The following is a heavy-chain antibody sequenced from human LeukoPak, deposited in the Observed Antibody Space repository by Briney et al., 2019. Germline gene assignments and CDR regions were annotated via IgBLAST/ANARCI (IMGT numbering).Heavy chain of an antibody. J-gene: IGHJ4*02. V-gene: IGHV3-23*01. CDR2: ISGSGGST. D-gene: IGHD3-22*01. CDR1: GFTFSSYA. Sequence: GGSLRLSCAASGFTFSSYAMSWVRQAPGKGLEWVSAISGSGGSTYYADSVKGRFTISRDNSKNTLYLQMNSLRAEDTAVYYCAKDLLYYDSSGYFYWGQGTLVTVSS. CDR3: AKDLLYYDSSGYFY.